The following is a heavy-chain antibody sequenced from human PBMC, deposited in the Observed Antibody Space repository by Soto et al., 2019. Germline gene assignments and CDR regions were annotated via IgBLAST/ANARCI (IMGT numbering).Heavy chain of an antibody. D-gene: IGHD3-22*01. V-gene: IGHV4-30-4*01. Sequence: SETLSLTCTVSGGSISSGDYYWSWIRQPPGKGLEWIGYIYYSGSTYYNPSLKSRVTISVDTSKNQFSLKLCSVTAADTAVYYYARGWGDYYDSSGYYYVAWFGPWGQGTLVTVSS. J-gene: IGHJ5*02. CDR1: GGSISSGDYY. CDR2: IYYSGST. CDR3: ARGWGDYYDSSGYYYVAWFGP.